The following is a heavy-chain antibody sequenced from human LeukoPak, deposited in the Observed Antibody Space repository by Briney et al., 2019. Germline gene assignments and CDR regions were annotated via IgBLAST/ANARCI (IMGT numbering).Heavy chain of an antibody. CDR2: IIPILGIA. CDR1: GGTFSSYA. J-gene: IGHJ5*02. CDR3: ARDARRSGGYYSTWFDP. Sequence: SVRVSCKASGGTFSSYAISWVRQAPGQGLEWMGRIIPILGIANYAQKFQGRVTITADKSTSTAYMELSSLRSEDTAVYYCARDARRSGGYYSTWFDPWGQGTLLTVSP. D-gene: IGHD3-10*01. V-gene: IGHV1-69*04.